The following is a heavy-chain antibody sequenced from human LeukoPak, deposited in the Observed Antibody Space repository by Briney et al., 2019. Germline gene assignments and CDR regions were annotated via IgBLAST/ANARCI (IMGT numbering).Heavy chain of an antibody. CDR3: AKGLIAAAGTGEYFQH. Sequence: PTGGSLRLSCAASGFTVSSNSMTWVRQAPGKGLEWVAFIRYDGSNKYYADSVKGRFTISRDNSKNTLYLQMNSLRAEDTAVYYCAKGLIAAAGTGEYFQHWGQGTLVTVSS. V-gene: IGHV3-30*02. CDR2: IRYDGSNK. CDR1: GFTVSSNS. J-gene: IGHJ1*01. D-gene: IGHD6-13*01.